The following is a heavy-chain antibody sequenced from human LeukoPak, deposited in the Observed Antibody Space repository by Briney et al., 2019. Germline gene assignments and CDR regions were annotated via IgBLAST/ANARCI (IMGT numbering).Heavy chain of an antibody. J-gene: IGHJ4*01. CDR3: ARHWNLLNYFDY. Sequence: PSETLSLTCSVSGASMNSHYWSWIRQPPGKGLEWIGNISYSGTANYKPSLKSRVRISVDRSKNQFSLNLTSVTAADTAVYYCARHWNLLNYFDYWGHGTLVTVSS. V-gene: IGHV4-59*08. CDR1: GASMNSHY. CDR2: ISYSGTA. D-gene: IGHD1-1*01.